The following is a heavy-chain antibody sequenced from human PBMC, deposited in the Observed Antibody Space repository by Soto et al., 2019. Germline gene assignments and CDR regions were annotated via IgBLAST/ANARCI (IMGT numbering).Heavy chain of an antibody. CDR3: ARGGTRYLSYFDY. Sequence: PGWSLRLSCPASGFTFSSYAMHWVRQAPGKGLEWVAVISYDGSNKYYADSVKGRFTISRDNSKNTLYLQMNSLRAEDTAVYYCARGGTRYLSYFDYWGQGTLVTVSS. V-gene: IGHV3-30-3*01. CDR2: ISYDGSNK. CDR1: GFTFSSYA. D-gene: IGHD3-16*01. J-gene: IGHJ4*02.